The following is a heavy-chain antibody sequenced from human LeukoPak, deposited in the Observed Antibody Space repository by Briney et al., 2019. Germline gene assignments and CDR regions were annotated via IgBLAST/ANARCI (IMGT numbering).Heavy chain of an antibody. CDR3: ARDRASHSSGHLDY. CDR1: GFTFSSYA. J-gene: IGHJ4*02. D-gene: IGHD3-22*01. V-gene: IGHV3-30*04. CDR2: ISYDGSNK. Sequence: PGGSLRLSCAASGFTFSSYAMHWVRPAPGKGLEWVAVISYDGSNKYYADSVKGRFTISRDNSKNTLYLQMNSLRAEDTAVYYCARDRASHSSGHLDYWGQGTLVTVSP.